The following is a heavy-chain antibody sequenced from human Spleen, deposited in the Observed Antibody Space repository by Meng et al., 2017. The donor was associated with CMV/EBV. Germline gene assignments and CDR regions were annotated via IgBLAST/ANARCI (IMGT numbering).Heavy chain of an antibody. CDR1: GGSITRSSYD. CDR2: INHSGST. D-gene: IGHD6-19*01. Sequence: LQLRQCEQGLVNPSRTLALTCTSPGGSITRSSYDWGWIRQPPGKGLEWIGEINHSGSTNYNPSLKSRVTISVDTSKNQFSLKLSSVTAADTAVYYCARGGYYYSSGWYSDYWGQGTLVTVSS. J-gene: IGHJ4*02. CDR3: ARGGYYYSSGWYSDY. V-gene: IGHV4-39*07.